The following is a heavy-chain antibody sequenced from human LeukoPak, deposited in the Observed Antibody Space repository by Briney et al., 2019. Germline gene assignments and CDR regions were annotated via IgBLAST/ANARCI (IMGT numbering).Heavy chain of an antibody. Sequence: KVSCKASGYTFTSYWIGWVRQMPGKGLEWMGIIYPGDSDTRYSPSFQGQVIISADKSISTAYLQWSSLKASDTAMYYCARSNNWFDPWGQGTLVTVSS. CDR3: ARSNNWFDP. CDR2: IYPGDSDT. CDR1: GYTFTSYW. V-gene: IGHV5-51*01. J-gene: IGHJ5*02.